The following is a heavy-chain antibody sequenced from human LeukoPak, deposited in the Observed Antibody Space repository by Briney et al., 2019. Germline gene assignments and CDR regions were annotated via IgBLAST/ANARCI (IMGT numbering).Heavy chain of an antibody. J-gene: IGHJ4*02. CDR3: ARTHSSASMVFDY. CDR2: INPNSGGT. D-gene: IGHD5-18*01. V-gene: IGHV1-2*02. CDR1: GYTFTGYY. Sequence: ASVKVSCKASGYTFTGYYMHWVRQAPGQGLEWMGWINPNSGGTNYAQKFQGRVTMTRNTSISTAYMELSSLRSEDTAVYYCARTHSSASMVFDYWGQGTLVTVSS.